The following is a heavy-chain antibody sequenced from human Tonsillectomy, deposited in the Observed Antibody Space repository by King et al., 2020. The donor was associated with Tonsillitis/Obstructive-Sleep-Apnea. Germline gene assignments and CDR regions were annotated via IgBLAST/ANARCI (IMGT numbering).Heavy chain of an antibody. Sequence: VQLQESGPGLVKPSETLSLTCTVSGGSISSYYSSWIRQPPGKGLEWIGYLYYSGSTNYNPSLNSRVTISVDTSKNQFSLKLSSVTAADTAVYYCARDMVLEAGGDAFDIWGQGTMVTVSS. D-gene: IGHD2-8*01. CDR2: LYYSGST. V-gene: IGHV4-59*01. CDR1: GGSISSYY. J-gene: IGHJ3*02. CDR3: ARDMVLEAGGDAFDI.